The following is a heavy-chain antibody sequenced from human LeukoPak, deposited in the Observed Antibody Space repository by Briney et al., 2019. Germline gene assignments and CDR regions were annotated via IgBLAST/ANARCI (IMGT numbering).Heavy chain of an antibody. D-gene: IGHD3-16*01. V-gene: IGHV4-59*12. J-gene: IGHJ5*02. Sequence: TSETLSLTCTVSGGSISSYYWSWIRQPPGKGLEWIGYIYYSGSTNYNPSLKSRVTISVDTSKNQFSLKLSSVTAADTAVYYCASSGAFEGDWFDPWGQGTLVTVSS. CDR2: IYYSGST. CDR3: ASSGAFEGDWFDP. CDR1: GGSISSYY.